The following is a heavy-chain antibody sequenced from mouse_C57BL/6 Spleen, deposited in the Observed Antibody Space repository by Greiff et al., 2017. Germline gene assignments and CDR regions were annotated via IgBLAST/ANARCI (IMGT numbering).Heavy chain of an antibody. Sequence: VQGVESGAELVKPGASVKISCKASGYAFSSYWMNWVKQRPGKGLEWIGQIYPGDGDTNYNGKFKGKATLTADKSSSTAYMQLRSLTSEDSAVYFCARRGLLRGYFDYWGQGTTLTVSS. CDR3: ARRGLLRGYFDY. J-gene: IGHJ2*01. D-gene: IGHD1-1*01. CDR1: GYAFSSYW. V-gene: IGHV1-80*01. CDR2: IYPGDGDT.